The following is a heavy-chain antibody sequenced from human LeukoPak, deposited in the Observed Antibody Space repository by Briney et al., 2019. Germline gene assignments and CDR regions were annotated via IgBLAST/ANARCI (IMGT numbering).Heavy chain of an antibody. CDR3: ARGWKITMVLGNGMDV. Sequence: GSLRLSCAASGFTFSSYAMHWVRQAPGKGLEWVAVISYDGSNKYYADSVKGRFTISRDNSKNTLYLQMNSLRAEDTAVYYCARGWKITMVLGNGMDVWGQGTTVTVSS. J-gene: IGHJ6*02. CDR2: ISYDGSNK. D-gene: IGHD3-10*01. CDR1: GFTFSSYA. V-gene: IGHV3-30-3*01.